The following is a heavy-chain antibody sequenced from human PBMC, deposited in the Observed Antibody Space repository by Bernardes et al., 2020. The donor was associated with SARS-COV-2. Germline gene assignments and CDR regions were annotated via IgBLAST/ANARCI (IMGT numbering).Heavy chain of an antibody. J-gene: IGHJ4*02. CDR2: ISGSGADT. CDR3: AKDGDSSGLTFTGIDY. Sequence: VGSLRLSCAASGFTFGSHAMTWVRQAPGKGLEWVSVISGSGADTYYADSVKGRFTISRDNSKKTLYLQMDNLRVEDTAVYYCAKDGDSSGLTFTGIDYWGQGTLVTVSS. CDR1: GFTFGSHA. V-gene: IGHV3-23*01. D-gene: IGHD6-19*01.